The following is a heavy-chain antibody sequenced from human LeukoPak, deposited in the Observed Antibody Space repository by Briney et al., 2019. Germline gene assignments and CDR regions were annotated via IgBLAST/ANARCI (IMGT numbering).Heavy chain of an antibody. CDR1: GYTFTSYD. CDR2: MNPNSGNT. CDR3: ARARRGMATIHDYYFDY. J-gene: IGHJ4*02. V-gene: IGHV1-8*01. D-gene: IGHD5-24*01. Sequence: ASVKVSCKASGYTFTSYDINWVRQAPGQGLEWMGWMNPNSGNTGYAQKLQGRVTMTRNTSISTAYMELSSLRSEDTAVYCCARARRGMATIHDYYFDYWGQGTLVTVSS.